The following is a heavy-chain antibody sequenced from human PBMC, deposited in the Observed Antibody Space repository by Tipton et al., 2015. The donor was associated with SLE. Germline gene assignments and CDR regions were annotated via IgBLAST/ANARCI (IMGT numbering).Heavy chain of an antibody. V-gene: IGHV4-39*07. Sequence: TLSLTCTVSGGSFSTTSHYCGWIRQPPGKRLEWIGSINYSGDAYYNSSLKSRVTVSVDTPKNQFSLNLTSVTAADTAVYYCATFRDVVQGVIGAFNIWGQGTMVTVSS. CDR2: INYSGDA. CDR3: ATFRDVVQGVIGAFNI. D-gene: IGHD3-10*01. J-gene: IGHJ3*02. CDR1: GGSFSTTSHY.